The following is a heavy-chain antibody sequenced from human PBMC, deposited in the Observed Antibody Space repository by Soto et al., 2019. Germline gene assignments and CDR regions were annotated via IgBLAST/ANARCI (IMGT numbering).Heavy chain of an antibody. CDR1: GYTFTSYG. CDR3: ARYCSGGSCYSDQYYYYYGMDV. D-gene: IGHD2-15*01. J-gene: IGHJ6*02. CDR2: ISAYNGNT. Sequence: QVQLVQSGAEVKKPGASVKVSCKASGYTFTSYGISWVRQAPGQGLEWMGWISAYNGNTNYAQKLQGRVTMTTDTSTSTAYMELRSLRSDDTAVYYCARYCSGGSCYSDQYYYYYGMDVWGQGTTVTVSS. V-gene: IGHV1-18*01.